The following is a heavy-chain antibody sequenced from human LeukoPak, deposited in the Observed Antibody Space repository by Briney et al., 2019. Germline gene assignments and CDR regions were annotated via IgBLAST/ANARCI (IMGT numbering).Heavy chain of an antibody. CDR1: GYTFTDYG. Sequence: ASVKVSCKASGYTFTDYGFTWVRQAPGQGLEWMGWISALNGNANYAHKFRGRVTLTRDTSTGTAYMELRSLKSDDTAVYYCARDEQYQLMILDFWGQGTLITVSS. J-gene: IGHJ4*02. V-gene: IGHV1-18*01. CDR3: ARDEQYQLMILDF. D-gene: IGHD3-16*01. CDR2: ISALNGNA.